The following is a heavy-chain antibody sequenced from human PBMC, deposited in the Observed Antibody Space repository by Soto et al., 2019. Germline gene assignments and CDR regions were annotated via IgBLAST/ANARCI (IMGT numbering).Heavy chain of an antibody. V-gene: IGHV3-74*01. CDR1: TFTLSNYW. Sequence: EVHLVDSGGGLVQPGGYLRLSCRASTFTLSNYWMHWVRQAPGKGLVWVSGTNNEGSITRYADSVKGRFTILRDNAKNIVYLQMNSLRAEDMAVYYCTSDTGVDFDYRGHGSLVTVSS. D-gene: IGHD3-10*01. CDR2: TNNEGSIT. CDR3: TSDTGVDFDY. J-gene: IGHJ5*01.